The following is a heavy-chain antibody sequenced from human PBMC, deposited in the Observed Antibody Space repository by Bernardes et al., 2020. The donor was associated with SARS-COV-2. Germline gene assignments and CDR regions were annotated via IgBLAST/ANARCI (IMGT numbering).Heavy chain of an antibody. Sequence: SETLSLTCAVYGGSFSGYYWSWIRQPPGKGLEWIAEINHSGSTNYNPSLKSRVTTSVATSKTQFSLKLSSVTAADTAVYYCARGSRDLRWGMDVWGQGTTVTVSS. D-gene: IGHD2-15*01. CDR2: INHSGST. CDR3: ARGSRDLRWGMDV. J-gene: IGHJ6*02. V-gene: IGHV4-34*01. CDR1: GGSFSGYY.